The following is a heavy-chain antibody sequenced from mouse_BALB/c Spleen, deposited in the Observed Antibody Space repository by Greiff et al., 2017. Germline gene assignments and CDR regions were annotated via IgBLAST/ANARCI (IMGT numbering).Heavy chain of an antibody. Sequence: EVQLVESGGGLVQPGGSLRLSCATSGFTFTDYYMSWVRQPPGKALEWLGFIRNKANGYTTEYSASVKGRFTISRDNSQSILYLQMNTLRAEDSATYYCARSYDYGFAYWGQGTLVTVSA. V-gene: IGHV7-3*02. D-gene: IGHD2-4*01. CDR3: ARSYDYGFAY. J-gene: IGHJ3*01. CDR2: IRNKANGYTT. CDR1: GFTFTDYY.